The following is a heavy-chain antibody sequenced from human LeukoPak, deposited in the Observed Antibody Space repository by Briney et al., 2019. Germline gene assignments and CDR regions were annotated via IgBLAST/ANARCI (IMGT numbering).Heavy chain of an antibody. V-gene: IGHV1-24*01. CDR2: FDPEDGET. Sequence: GAAVKDCCKVSGYTLTELSMHWVRQAPGKGLEWMGGFDPEDGETIYAQKFQGRVTMTEDTSTDTAYMELSSLRSEDTAVYYCATPDSSGPNTYFDYWGQGTLVTVSS. CDR1: GYTLTELS. CDR3: ATPDSSGPNTYFDY. D-gene: IGHD3-22*01. J-gene: IGHJ4*01.